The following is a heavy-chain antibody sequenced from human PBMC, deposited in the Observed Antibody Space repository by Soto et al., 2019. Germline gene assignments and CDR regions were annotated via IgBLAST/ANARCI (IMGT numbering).Heavy chain of an antibody. CDR2: MSHSGGT. CDR1: GGFVSSGSYY. V-gene: IGHV4-34*01. CDR3: ARVERGTATTVVDAFDI. D-gene: IGHD1-1*01. J-gene: IGHJ3*02. Sequence: QVQLQQGGAGLLKPSETLSLTCAVYGGFVSSGSYYWSWIRQPPGKGLEWIGEMSHSGGTHFKPSHKSRVTISVDKSKNQFSLKMSSVTAADTALYYCARVERGTATTVVDAFDIWGPGTMVTVSS.